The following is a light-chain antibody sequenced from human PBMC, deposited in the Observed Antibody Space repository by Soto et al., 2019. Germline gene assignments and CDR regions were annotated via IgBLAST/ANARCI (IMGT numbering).Light chain of an antibody. Sequence: DIVMTQSPDSLAVSLGERATINCKSSQSVLYSSNNNNYLAWYQQKPGQPPKLLISWASTRESGVPDRFTGSGSGTDFTLTISSLQAEDVAIYYCQQYYRIHLTFGGATKVEIK. CDR1: QSVLYSSNNNNY. V-gene: IGKV4-1*01. J-gene: IGKJ4*01. CDR3: QQYYRIHLT. CDR2: WAS.